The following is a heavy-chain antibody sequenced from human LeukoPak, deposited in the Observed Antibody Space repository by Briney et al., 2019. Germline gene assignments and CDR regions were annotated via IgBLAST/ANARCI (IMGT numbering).Heavy chain of an antibody. V-gene: IGHV4-59*01. CDR2: IYYSGST. CDR3: ARESGGADR. CDR1: GGSISSYY. J-gene: IGHJ5*02. Sequence: PSETLSLTCTVSGGSISSYYWSWIRQPPGKGLEWIGSIYYSGSTIYNPSLKSQVTMSVDTSKNQFSLRLSSVTAADTAVYYCARESGGADRWGQGTLVTVSS. D-gene: IGHD1-26*01.